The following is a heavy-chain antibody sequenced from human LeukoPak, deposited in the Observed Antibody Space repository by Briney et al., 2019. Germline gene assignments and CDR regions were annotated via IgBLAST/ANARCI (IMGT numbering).Heavy chain of an antibody. CDR1: GFTFSSYA. D-gene: IGHD3-3*01. V-gene: IGHV3-30*01. J-gene: IGHJ6*03. CDR2: ISYDGSNK. CDR3: ARDGSWYYVFWSGYSGNYYYYYYMDV. Sequence: PGGSLRLSCAASGFTFSSYAMHWVSQAPGKGLEWVAVISYDGSNKYYADSVKGRFTISRDNSKNTLYLQMNSLRAEDTAVYYCARDGSWYYVFWSGYSGNYYYYYYMDVWGKGTTVTVSS.